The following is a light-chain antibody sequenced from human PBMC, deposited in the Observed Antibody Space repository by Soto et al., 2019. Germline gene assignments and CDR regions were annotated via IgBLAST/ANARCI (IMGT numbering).Light chain of an antibody. CDR2: ASS. CDR3: QMYISVPV. CDR1: QGIRNF. J-gene: IGKJ3*01. V-gene: IGKV1-27*01. Sequence: DIQMTQSPASLSASVGVRVTITYRASQGIRNFVAWSQQKPGKDPKLLIYASSTLQSGVPSRFSGSGSGTSFTLAINSLQPEDVATCPCQMYISVPVFGPGIKGESK.